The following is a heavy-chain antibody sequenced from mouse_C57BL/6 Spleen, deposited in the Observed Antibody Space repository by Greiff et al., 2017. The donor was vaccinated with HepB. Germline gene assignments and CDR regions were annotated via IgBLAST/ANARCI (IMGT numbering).Heavy chain of an antibody. CDR1: GYTFTDYN. Sequence: EVQLQQSGPELVKPGASVKMSCKASGYTFTDYNMHWVKQSHGKSLEWIGYINPNNGGTSYNQKFKGKATLTVNKSSSTAYMELRSLTSEDSAVYYWARGYYGSSYVGAWFAYWGQRTLVTVSA. CDR2: INPNNGGT. V-gene: IGHV1-22*01. D-gene: IGHD1-1*01. CDR3: ARGYYGSSYVGAWFAY. J-gene: IGHJ3*01.